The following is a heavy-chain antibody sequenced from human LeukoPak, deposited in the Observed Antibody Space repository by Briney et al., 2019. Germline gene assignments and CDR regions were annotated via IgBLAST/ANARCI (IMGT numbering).Heavy chain of an antibody. CDR2: IKSNTNGGAA. D-gene: IGHD6-19*01. Sequence: GGSLRLSCTASGFTFSNTWMSWVRQAPRKGLEWVGRIKSNTNGGAADYAAPVKGRFTISRDDSQNTLYLQMNSLKTEDTAVYYCTTEGGSGWYGHFDYWGQGTLVTVSS. J-gene: IGHJ4*02. CDR1: GFTFSNTW. CDR3: TTEGGSGWYGHFDY. V-gene: IGHV3-15*01.